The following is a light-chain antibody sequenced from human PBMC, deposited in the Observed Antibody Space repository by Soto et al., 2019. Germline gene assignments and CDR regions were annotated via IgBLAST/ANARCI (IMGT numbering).Light chain of an antibody. J-gene: IGKJ3*01. CDR3: QQYYSTPPT. CDR2: WAS. V-gene: IGKV4-1*01. Sequence: DIVMTQSPDSLAVSLGERATINCKSSQSVLYSSNNKNYLAWYQQKPGQPPKLLIYWASTRESGVPDRFSGSGSGTXXXLTXSSLQAEDVAVYXXQQYYSTPPTFGPGTKVDIK. CDR1: QSVLYSSNNKNY.